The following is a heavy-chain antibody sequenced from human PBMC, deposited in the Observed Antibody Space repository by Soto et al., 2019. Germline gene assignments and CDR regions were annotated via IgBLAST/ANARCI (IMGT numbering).Heavy chain of an antibody. V-gene: IGHV3-30*18. J-gene: IGHJ6*03. Sequence: GGSLRLSCAASGFTFSSYGMHWVRQAPGKGLEWVAVISYDGSNKYYADSVKGRFTISRDNSKNTLYLQMNSLRAEDTAVYYCAKDSYGSGFRYIYYYMDVWGKGTTVTVSS. CDR2: ISYDGSNK. CDR3: AKDSYGSGFRYIYYYMDV. CDR1: GFTFSSYG. D-gene: IGHD3-10*01.